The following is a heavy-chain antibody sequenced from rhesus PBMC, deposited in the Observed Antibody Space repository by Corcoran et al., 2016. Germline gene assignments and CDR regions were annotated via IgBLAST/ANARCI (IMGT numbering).Heavy chain of an antibody. CDR1: GGPTSSNNW. Sequence: LQLQESGPGLVKPSQTLSLICAVSGGPTSSNNWWSRMRPPPGKGLGWIGRISGSGGSTNYNPSLKSRVTISTDTSKNQFSLNLNSVTAADTAVYYCARGASGGGYNFWSGYYTIDYWGQGVLVTVSS. J-gene: IGHJ4*01. CDR2: ISGSGGST. D-gene: IGHD3-3*01. V-gene: IGHV4-57*01. CDR3: ARGASGGGYNFWSGYYTIDY.